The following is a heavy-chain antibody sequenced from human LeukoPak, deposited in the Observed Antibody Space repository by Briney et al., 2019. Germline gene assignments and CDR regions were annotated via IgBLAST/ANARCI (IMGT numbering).Heavy chain of an antibody. Sequence: GGSLRLSCAASGFTFSDYYMSWIRQAPGKGLEWVSYISSSGSTIYYADSVKGRFTISRDNSKNTLYLQMNSLRAEDTAVYYCAKASYCTNGVCYIYYMDVWGKGTTVTVSS. CDR2: ISSSGSTI. J-gene: IGHJ6*03. CDR1: GFTFSDYY. D-gene: IGHD2-8*01. CDR3: AKASYCTNGVCYIYYMDV. V-gene: IGHV3-11*04.